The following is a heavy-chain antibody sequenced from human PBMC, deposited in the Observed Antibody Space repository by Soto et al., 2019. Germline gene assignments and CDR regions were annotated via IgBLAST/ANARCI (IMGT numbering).Heavy chain of an antibody. D-gene: IGHD6-6*01. CDR2: TYFAGSA. J-gene: IGHJ4*02. V-gene: IGHV4-39*01. CDR1: GGSISSSSHF. Sequence: QLQLQESGPGLVEPSESLSLTCTVSGGSISSSSHFWGWIRQPPGKSLEWIGTTYFAGSAYYNPSHKSRVTTSVHTSRNSVSLKVRSVTAADTYLYYRARLEYSTPRIDWGQETLVMVSS. CDR3: ARLEYSTPRID.